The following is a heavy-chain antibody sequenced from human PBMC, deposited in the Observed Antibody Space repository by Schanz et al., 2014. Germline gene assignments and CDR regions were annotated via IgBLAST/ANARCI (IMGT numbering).Heavy chain of an antibody. CDR1: GFMFSSYG. V-gene: IGHV3-23*04. CDR3: ARGLIAAAGGAFDY. Sequence: VQLVESGGGVVQPGRSLRLSCAASGFMFSSYGMHWVRQAPGKGLEWVSGISGSGASTYYADSVKGRFTISRDNSNKTVDLQMNSLRAEDTALYYCARGLIAAAGGAFDYWGQGTLVAVSA. D-gene: IGHD6-13*01. J-gene: IGHJ4*02. CDR2: ISGSGAST.